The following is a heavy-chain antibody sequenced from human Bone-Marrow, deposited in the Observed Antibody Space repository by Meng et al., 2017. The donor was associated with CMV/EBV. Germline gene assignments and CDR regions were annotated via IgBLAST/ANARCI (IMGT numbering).Heavy chain of an antibody. CDR1: GGSISSSSYY. CDR2: IYYSGST. D-gene: IGHD2-2*01. Sequence: GSLRLSCTVSGGSISSSSYYWGWIRQPPGKGLEWIGSIYYSGSTYYNPSLKSRVTISVGTSKNQFSLKLSSVTAADTAVYYCAAHIVVVPAADYYYYGMDVWGQGTTVTVSS. J-gene: IGHJ6*02. CDR3: AAHIVVVPAADYYYYGMDV. V-gene: IGHV4-39*07.